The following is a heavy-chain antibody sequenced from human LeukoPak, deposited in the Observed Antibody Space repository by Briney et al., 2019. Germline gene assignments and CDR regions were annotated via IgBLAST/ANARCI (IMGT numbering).Heavy chain of an antibody. Sequence: GGSLRLSCAASGFTFDDYAMHWVRQAPGKGLEWVSGISRNSGSIGYADSVKGRFTISRDNAKNSLYLQMNSLRAEDTALYYCAKMGSSGWRSYYYYGMDVWGQGTTVTVSS. V-gene: IGHV3-9*01. J-gene: IGHJ6*02. CDR1: GFTFDDYA. CDR3: AKMGSSGWRSYYYYGMDV. D-gene: IGHD6-19*01. CDR2: ISRNSGSI.